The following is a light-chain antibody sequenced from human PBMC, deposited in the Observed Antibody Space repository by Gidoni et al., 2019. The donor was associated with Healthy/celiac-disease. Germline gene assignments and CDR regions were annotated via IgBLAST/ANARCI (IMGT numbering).Light chain of an antibody. Sequence: EIVLTQSPGTLSLSPGERATLSCRASQSVSSSSLAWYQQKPGQPPRLLIYGASSWATGIPDRFSGSGSGTHFTLTISRLEPEDFAVYYCQQYGSSPLTFGGGTKVEIK. CDR2: GAS. CDR3: QQYGSSPLT. CDR1: QSVSSSS. V-gene: IGKV3-20*01. J-gene: IGKJ4*01.